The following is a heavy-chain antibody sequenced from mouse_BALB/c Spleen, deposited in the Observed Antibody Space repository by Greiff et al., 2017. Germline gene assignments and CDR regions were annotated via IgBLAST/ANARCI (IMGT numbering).Heavy chain of an antibody. CDR2: IRNKANGYTT. Sequence: DVMLVESGGGLVQPGGSLRLSCATSGFTFTDYYMSWVRQPPGKALEWLGFIRNKANGYTTEYSASVKGRFTISRDNSQSILYLQMNTLRAEDSATYYCARPDYYGFYWYFDVWGAGTTVTVSS. CDR1: GFTFTDYY. J-gene: IGHJ1*01. V-gene: IGHV7-3*02. CDR3: ARPDYYGFYWYFDV. D-gene: IGHD1-1*01.